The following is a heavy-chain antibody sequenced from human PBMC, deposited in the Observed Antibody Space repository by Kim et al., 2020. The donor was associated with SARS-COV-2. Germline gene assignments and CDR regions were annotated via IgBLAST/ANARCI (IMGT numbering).Heavy chain of an antibody. V-gene: IGHV4-34*01. CDR1: GGSFSGYY. J-gene: IGHJ4*02. CDR2: INHSGST. CDR3: ARVVVQNYDYVWGSSSGLDY. D-gene: IGHD3-16*01. Sequence: SETLSLTCAVYGGSFSGYYWSWIRQPPGKGLEWIGEINHSGSTNYNPSLKSRVTISVDTSKNQFSLKLSSVTAADTAVYYCARVVVQNYDYVWGSSSGLDYWGQGTLVTVSS.